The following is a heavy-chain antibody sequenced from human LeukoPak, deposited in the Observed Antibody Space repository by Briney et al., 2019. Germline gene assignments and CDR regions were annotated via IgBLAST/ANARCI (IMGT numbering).Heavy chain of an antibody. V-gene: IGHV3-21*01. CDR2: ISSSSSYI. D-gene: IGHD2-21*02. J-gene: IGHJ4*02. Sequence: PGGSLRLSCAASGFTFSSYSMNWVRQAPGKGLEWVSSISSSSSYIYYADSVKGRFTISRDNSKNTLYLQMNSLRAEDTAVYYCAREVTWYYFDRWGQGTPVTVSS. CDR3: AREVTWYYFDR. CDR1: GFTFSSYS.